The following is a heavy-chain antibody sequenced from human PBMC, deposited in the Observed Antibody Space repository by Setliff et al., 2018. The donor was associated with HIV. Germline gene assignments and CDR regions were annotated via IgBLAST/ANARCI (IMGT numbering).Heavy chain of an antibody. D-gene: IGHD2-21*02. CDR1: GYSISSNFL. CDR2: IHHAGST. V-gene: IGHV4-38-2*01. J-gene: IGHJ5*02. Sequence: SETLSLTCAVSGYSISSNFLWGWVRQPPGQGLEWIGSIHHAGSTYYNPSLKSRVRISLDTSKNQFSLKLSSVTAADTAVYYCARHDCGGNCDINWFDPWGQGTLVTAPQ. CDR3: ARHDCGGNCDINWFDP.